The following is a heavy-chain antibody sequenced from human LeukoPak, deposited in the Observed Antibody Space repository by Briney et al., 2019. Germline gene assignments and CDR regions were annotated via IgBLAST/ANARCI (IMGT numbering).Heavy chain of an antibody. D-gene: IGHD2-15*01. CDR3: ARGADHGGSKWTDP. Sequence: ASVTVSCKASGYTFTNYDINWVRQAAGQGLEWMGWMNPNSGNTGYAQKFQGRVTITRNTSISTAYMELSSLRSEDTAVYYCARGADHGGSKWTDPWGQGTLVTVST. CDR1: GYTFTNYD. J-gene: IGHJ5*02. V-gene: IGHV1-8*01. CDR2: MNPNSGNT.